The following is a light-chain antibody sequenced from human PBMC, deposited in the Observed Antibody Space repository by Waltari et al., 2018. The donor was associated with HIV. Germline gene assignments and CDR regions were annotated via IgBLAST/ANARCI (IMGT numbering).Light chain of an antibody. J-gene: IGLJ3*02. Sequence: SYELTQPPSVSVSPGQTARITCSGDALPKKYAYWYQQKSGQAPVLVIDEDSKRPSGIPGRFSGASSVTMATLTISGAQVEDEADYYCYSTDSSDWVFGGGTKLTVL. CDR2: EDS. CDR3: YSTDSSDWV. CDR1: ALPKKY. V-gene: IGLV3-10*01.